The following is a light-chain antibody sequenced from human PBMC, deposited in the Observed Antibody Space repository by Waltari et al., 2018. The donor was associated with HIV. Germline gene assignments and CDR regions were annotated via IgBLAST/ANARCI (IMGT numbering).Light chain of an antibody. CDR3: SSYTSGSVV. CDR2: EVS. Sequence: QSALTQPASVSGSPGPSITISCTGTSSDVGDYNYVSWYQQHPGKAHKLMIYEVSNRPSGVSTRFSGSKSGNTASLTISGLQAEDEADYYCSSYTSGSVVFGGGTKLTVL. J-gene: IGLJ2*01. CDR1: SSDVGDYNY. V-gene: IGLV2-14*01.